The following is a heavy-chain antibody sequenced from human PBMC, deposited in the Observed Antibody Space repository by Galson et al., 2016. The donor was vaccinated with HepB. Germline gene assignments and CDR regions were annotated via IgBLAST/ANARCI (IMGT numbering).Heavy chain of an antibody. Sequence: LSLTCSVSGGSITDYRWSWIRQPPGKGLEWIGYFYGSGRTDYSPSLKSRVTLSVDTSKNQFSLKLSSMTAADTAVYYCARSGTYYIFDFWGQGTLVTVSS. CDR2: FYGSGRT. J-gene: IGHJ4*02. V-gene: IGHV4-59*01. D-gene: IGHD3-22*01. CDR3: ARSGTYYIFDF. CDR1: GGSITDYR.